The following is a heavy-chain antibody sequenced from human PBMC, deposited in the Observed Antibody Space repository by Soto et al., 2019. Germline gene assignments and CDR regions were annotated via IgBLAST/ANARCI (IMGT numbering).Heavy chain of an antibody. J-gene: IGHJ4*02. CDR3: ARGSYYDFWSGYLGGPDY. CDR2: INPSGGST. D-gene: IGHD3-3*01. V-gene: IGHV1-46*01. Sequence: QVQLVQSGAEVKKPGASVKVSCKASGYTFTSYYMHWVRQAPGQGLEWMGIINPSGGSTSYAQKFQVIVTMSRDTSTSTVYMELSSLRSEDTAVYYFARGSYYDFWSGYLGGPDYCGQVTLVTVAA. CDR1: GYTFTSYY.